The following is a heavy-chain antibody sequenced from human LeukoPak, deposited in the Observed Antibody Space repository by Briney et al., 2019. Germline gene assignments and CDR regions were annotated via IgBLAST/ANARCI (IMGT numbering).Heavy chain of an antibody. Sequence: SETLSLTCAVYGGSFSGYCWSWIRQPPGKGLEWIGEINHSGSTNYNPSLKSRVTISVDTSKNQFSLKLSSVTAADTAVYYCARGPMVRGVIITYNWFDPWGQGTLVTVSS. CDR3: ARGPMVRGVIITYNWFDP. J-gene: IGHJ5*02. CDR1: GGSFSGYC. V-gene: IGHV4-34*01. CDR2: INHSGST. D-gene: IGHD3-10*01.